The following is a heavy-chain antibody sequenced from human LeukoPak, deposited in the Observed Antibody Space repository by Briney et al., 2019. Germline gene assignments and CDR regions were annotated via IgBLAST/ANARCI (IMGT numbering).Heavy chain of an antibody. J-gene: IGHJ4*02. Sequence: SETLSLTCTVSDGSISTYYWSWIRQPPGKGLEWIGNIYYSGSTNYNPSLRSRVTISVDTSKNQFSLKLSSVTAADTAVYYCARQYGYSTSLDYWGQGALVTVSS. CDR3: ARQYGYSTSLDY. D-gene: IGHD6-6*01. CDR1: DGSISTYY. V-gene: IGHV4-59*08. CDR2: IYYSGST.